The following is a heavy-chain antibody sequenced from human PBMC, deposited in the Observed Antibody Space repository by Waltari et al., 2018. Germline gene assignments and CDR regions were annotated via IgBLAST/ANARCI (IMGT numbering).Heavy chain of an antibody. D-gene: IGHD5-12*01. J-gene: IGHJ3*01. CDR1: GVSITSNRHY. CDR2: ISYSGAT. V-gene: IGHV4-39*01. CDR3: ATYIGDSVGTAAFDV. Sequence: QLQLQESGPRLVKPSETLSLTCTVSGVSITSNRHYWAWIRQSPGQGLEWIGTISYSGATYISPSLKSRVSVSRDTSKNQLSLILGSVTAADMAVYYCATYIGDSVGTAAFDVWGQGTMVTVSS.